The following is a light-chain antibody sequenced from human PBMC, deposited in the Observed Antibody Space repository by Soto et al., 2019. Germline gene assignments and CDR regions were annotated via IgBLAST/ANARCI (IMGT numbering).Light chain of an antibody. CDR2: DVS. CDR3: QQYNDYPYP. J-gene: IGKJ2*01. Sequence: DIQVTQSPSTLSASVGDRVIIACRASQTADKWVAWYQQKPGKAPNVLIYDVSRLESGVPSRFSGSGSGTLFTLTISNLQPDDFATYYCQQYNDYPYPFGQGTKVEI. CDR1: QTADKW. V-gene: IGKV1-5*01.